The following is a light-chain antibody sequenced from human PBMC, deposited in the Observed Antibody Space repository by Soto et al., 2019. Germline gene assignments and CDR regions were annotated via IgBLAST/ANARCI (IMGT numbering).Light chain of an antibody. Sequence: QSVLTQPPSASGTPGQRVTISCSGSSSNIGSNTVNWYQQLPGTAPKLLIYSNNQRPSGVPDRFSGSKSGTSASLAISGLQSEDEDDYYCAAWDDSLNGWVFGGGTNLTVL. CDR1: SSNIGSNT. V-gene: IGLV1-44*01. CDR3: AAWDDSLNGWV. J-gene: IGLJ3*02. CDR2: SNN.